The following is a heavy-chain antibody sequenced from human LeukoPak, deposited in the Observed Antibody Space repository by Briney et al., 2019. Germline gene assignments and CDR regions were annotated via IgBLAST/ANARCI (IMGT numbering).Heavy chain of an antibody. CDR3: ARKADYYHSGTYYSTFDY. Sequence: GASVKVSCKASGYTFTSYGISWVRQAPEQGLEWMGWISAYSGNTNYAQKLQGRVTMTTDTSTSTAYMELRSLRSDDTAVYYCARKADYYHSGTYYSTFDYWGQGTLVTVSS. J-gene: IGHJ4*02. CDR2: ISAYSGNT. CDR1: GYTFTSYG. V-gene: IGHV1-18*01. D-gene: IGHD3-22*01.